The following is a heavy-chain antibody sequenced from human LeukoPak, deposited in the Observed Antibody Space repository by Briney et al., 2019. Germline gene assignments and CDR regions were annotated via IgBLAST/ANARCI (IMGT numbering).Heavy chain of an antibody. D-gene: IGHD1-26*01. CDR1: GFTFSSYS. J-gene: IGHJ4*02. CDR3: ARTDSGSYYVHFDS. CDR2: ISSSSSYI. Sequence: GGSLRLSCPASGFTFSSYSMNWVRQAPGKGLEWVSSISSSSSYIYYADSVKGRFTISRDNAKNSLYLHMNSLRAEDTAVYYCARTDSGSYYVHFDSWGQGTLVTVSS. V-gene: IGHV3-21*01.